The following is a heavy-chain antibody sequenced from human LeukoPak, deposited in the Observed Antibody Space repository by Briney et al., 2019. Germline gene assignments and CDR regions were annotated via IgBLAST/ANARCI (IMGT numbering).Heavy chain of an antibody. Sequence: GGSLRLSCAASGFTFSDSWMSWVRQAPGKGLEWVANMNQDGSAKGYVDSVKGRFTISRDNSKNTLYLQMNSLRAEDTAVYYCARDFGRGYCSSTSCYGWFDPWGQGTLVTVSS. CDR3: ARDFGRGYCSSTSCYGWFDP. CDR2: MNQDGSAK. V-gene: IGHV3-7*01. D-gene: IGHD2-2*01. J-gene: IGHJ5*02. CDR1: GFTFSDSW.